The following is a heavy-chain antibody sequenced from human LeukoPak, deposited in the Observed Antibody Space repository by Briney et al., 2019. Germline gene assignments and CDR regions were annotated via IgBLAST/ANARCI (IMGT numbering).Heavy chain of an antibody. Sequence: SETLSLTCTVSGGSISSSSYYWGWIRQPPEKGLEWIGSIYYSGSTYYNPSLKSRVTISVDTSKNQFSLKLSSVTAADTAVYYCARRAAVYCSGGSCGWFDPWGQGTLVTVSS. CDR2: IYYSGST. D-gene: IGHD2-15*01. CDR1: GGSISSSSYY. CDR3: ARRAAVYCSGGSCGWFDP. V-gene: IGHV4-39*01. J-gene: IGHJ5*02.